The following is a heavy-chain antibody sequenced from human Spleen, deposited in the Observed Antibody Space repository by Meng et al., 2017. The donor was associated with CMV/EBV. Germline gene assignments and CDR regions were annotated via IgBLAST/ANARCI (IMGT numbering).Heavy chain of an antibody. Sequence: KAYGYTFTGYYMHWVRQAPGQGLEWMGRIDPHSGGTNYTQRFESRVTMTRDTSTNTVYMELRSLRSDDTAVYYCARDSFDGYNWFDPWGKGTLVTVSS. J-gene: IGHJ5*02. CDR3: ARDSFDGYNWFDP. CDR2: IDPHSGGT. V-gene: IGHV1-2*06. CDR1: GYTFTGYY. D-gene: IGHD5-12*01.